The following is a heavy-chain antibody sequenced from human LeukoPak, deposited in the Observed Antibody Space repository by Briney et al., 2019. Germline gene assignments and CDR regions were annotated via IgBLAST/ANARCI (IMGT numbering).Heavy chain of an antibody. CDR1: GFTFSSYG. Sequence: PGGSLRLSCAASGFTFSSYGMHWVRQAPGKGLEWVAFIRYDGSNKYYADSVKGRFTISRDNSKNTLYLQMNSLRAEDTAVYYCAKQGFSIDYGSGKLKYYFDYWGQGTLVTVSS. CDR3: AKQGFSIDYGSGKLKYYFDY. V-gene: IGHV3-30*02. J-gene: IGHJ4*02. CDR2: IRYDGSNK. D-gene: IGHD3-10*01.